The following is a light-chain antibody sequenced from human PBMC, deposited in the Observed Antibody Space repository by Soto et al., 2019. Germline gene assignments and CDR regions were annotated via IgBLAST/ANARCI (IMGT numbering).Light chain of an antibody. Sequence: EIVMTQSPATLSVSPGERATLSCRASQSVSSNLAWYQQKPGQAPRLLIYGASTRATGIPARFSGSGSGTEFTLTIGSLQSEDLAVYSCHQYNYWPWTFGQGTKVEIK. V-gene: IGKV3-15*01. CDR2: GAS. CDR3: HQYNYWPWT. J-gene: IGKJ1*01. CDR1: QSVSSN.